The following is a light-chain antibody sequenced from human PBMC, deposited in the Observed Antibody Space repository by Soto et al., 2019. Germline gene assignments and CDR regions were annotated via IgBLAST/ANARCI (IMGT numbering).Light chain of an antibody. CDR2: GAS. CDR1: QSVSSSY. CDR3: QQYGSSPTYT. Sequence: EIVLSQSPGILSLSPGERVTLSCRASQSVSSSYLAWYQQKPGQAPRLLIYGASSRATGIPDRFSGSGSGTDFTLTISRLEPEDFAVYYCQQYGSSPTYTFGQGTKLEIK. J-gene: IGKJ2*01. V-gene: IGKV3-20*01.